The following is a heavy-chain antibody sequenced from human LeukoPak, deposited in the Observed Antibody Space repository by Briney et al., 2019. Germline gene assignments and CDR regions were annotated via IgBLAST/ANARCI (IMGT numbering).Heavy chain of an antibody. CDR3: ARPTYSSGWRLDY. CDR1: GHSFTSYW. V-gene: IGHV5-51*01. D-gene: IGHD6-19*01. CDR2: IYPGDSDT. J-gene: IGHJ4*02. Sequence: GESLKISCKGSGHSFTSYWIGWVRQMPGKGLDWMGIIYPGDSDTRYSPSFQGQVTISADKSISTAYLQWSSLKASDTAMYYCARPTYSSGWRLDYWGQGTLVTVSS.